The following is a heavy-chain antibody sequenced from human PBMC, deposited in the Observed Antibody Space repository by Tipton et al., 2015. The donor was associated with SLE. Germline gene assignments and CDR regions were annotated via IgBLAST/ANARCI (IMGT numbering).Heavy chain of an antibody. CDR1: GFTFSSYG. D-gene: IGHD3-22*01. J-gene: IGHJ4*02. V-gene: IGHV3-33*08. CDR3: AREGVFISVLDY. Sequence: SLRLSCAASGFTFSSYGMHWVRQAPGNGLEWVAVIWYDGSNKYYADSVKGRFTISRDNSKNTLYLQMNSLRAEDTAVYYCAREGVFISVLDYWGQGTLVTVSS. CDR2: IWYDGSNK.